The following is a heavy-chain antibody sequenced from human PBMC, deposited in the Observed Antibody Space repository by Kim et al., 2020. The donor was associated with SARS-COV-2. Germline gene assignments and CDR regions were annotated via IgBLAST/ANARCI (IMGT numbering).Heavy chain of an antibody. Sequence: GGSLRLSCAASGFTFSSYSMNWVRQAPGKGLEWVSYISSSSSTIYYADSVKGRFTISRDNAKNSLYLQMNSLRDEDTAVYYCARCSGSYRTYYFDYWGQGTLVTVSS. V-gene: IGHV3-48*02. D-gene: IGHD3-10*02. J-gene: IGHJ4*02. CDR2: ISSSSSTI. CDR1: GFTFSSYS. CDR3: ARCSGSYRTYYFDY.